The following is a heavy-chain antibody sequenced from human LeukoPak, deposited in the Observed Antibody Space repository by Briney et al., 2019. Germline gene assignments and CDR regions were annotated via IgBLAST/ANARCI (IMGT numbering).Heavy chain of an antibody. CDR3: ARSSHCSGGSCYSLTGVGY. CDR1: GGSISTYY. CDR2: IYYSGST. D-gene: IGHD2-15*01. Sequence: SETLSLTCTVSGGSISTYYWSWIRQPPGKGLEWIGYIYYSGSTNYNPSLKSRVTMLVDTSKNQFSLKLSSVTAADTAVYHCARSSHCSGGSCYSLTGVGYWGQGTLVTVSS. V-gene: IGHV4-59*01. J-gene: IGHJ4*02.